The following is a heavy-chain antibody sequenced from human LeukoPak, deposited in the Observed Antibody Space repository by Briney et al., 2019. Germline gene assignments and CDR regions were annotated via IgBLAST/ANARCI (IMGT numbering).Heavy chain of an antibody. CDR3: TKVRSGSSNWALRVFDY. CDR2: ISPGGGTT. D-gene: IGHD4-11*01. J-gene: IGHJ4*02. Sequence: GGSLRLSCAVSGSTFSNEAMGWVRQLRGGGLEWVSTISPGGGTTYYAESMKGRFTISRDNSKSTLYLEMNSLRVEGTAVYYCTKVRSGSSNWALRVFDYWGQGALVTVSS. V-gene: IGHV3-23*01. CDR1: GSTFSNEA.